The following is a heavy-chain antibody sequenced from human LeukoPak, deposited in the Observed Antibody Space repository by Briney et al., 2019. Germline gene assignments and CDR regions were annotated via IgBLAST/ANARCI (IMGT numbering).Heavy chain of an antibody. CDR3: ARESRGYIVVVPAANPLGY. Sequence: GASVNVSCKASGCTFISYAIRWVRPARCRGLEWVGRIFSLFGIANYAQKFQGRVTITADKSTSTAYMELSSLRSEDTAVYYCARESRGYIVVVPAANPLGYWGQGTLVTVSS. D-gene: IGHD2-2*01. V-gene: IGHV1-69*04. CDR1: GCTFISYA. J-gene: IGHJ4*02. CDR2: IFSLFGIA.